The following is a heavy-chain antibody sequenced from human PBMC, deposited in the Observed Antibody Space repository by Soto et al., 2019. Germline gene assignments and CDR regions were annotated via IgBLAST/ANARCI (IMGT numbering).Heavy chain of an antibody. Sequence: SETLSLTCTVSGFSISSGYHWGWIRQPPGKGLEWIGNIYHSGSTYYNPALKSRVTMSVDTSKNQFSLKLSSVTAADTAVYFCARATYDTLDYWGQGTLATVSS. V-gene: IGHV4-38-2*02. CDR3: ARATYDTLDY. CDR2: IYHSGST. J-gene: IGHJ4*02. D-gene: IGHD3-22*01. CDR1: GFSISSGYH.